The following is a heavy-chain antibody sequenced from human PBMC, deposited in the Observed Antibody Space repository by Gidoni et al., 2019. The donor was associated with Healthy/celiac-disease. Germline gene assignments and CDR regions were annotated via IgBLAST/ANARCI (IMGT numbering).Heavy chain of an antibody. Sequence: QVQLQESGPGLVKPSETLSLTCTVSGGSISSYYWSWIRQPPGQGLEWIGYIYYSGSTNYNPSLKGRVTISVDTSKNQFSLKLSSVTAADTAVYYCARHSPARYSSSWFSDYYGMDVWGQGTTVTVSS. D-gene: IGHD6-13*01. CDR2: IYYSGST. CDR3: ARHSPARYSSSWFSDYYGMDV. J-gene: IGHJ6*02. CDR1: GGSISSYY. V-gene: IGHV4-59*08.